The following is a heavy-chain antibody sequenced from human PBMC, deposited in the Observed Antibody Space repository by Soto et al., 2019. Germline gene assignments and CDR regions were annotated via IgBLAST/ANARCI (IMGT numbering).Heavy chain of an antibody. J-gene: IGHJ5*02. V-gene: IGHV4-31*03. D-gene: IGHD2-21*01. CDR1: GGSISSGGYY. CDR3: ARSRHIVVPSSSWFDP. Sequence: SETLSLTCTVSGGSISSGGYYWSWIRQHPGKGLEWIGYIYYSGSTYYNKSLKSRVTISVDTSKNQFSLKLSSVTAADTAVYYCARSRHIVVPSSSWFDPWVQGTLLTVSS. CDR2: IYYSGST.